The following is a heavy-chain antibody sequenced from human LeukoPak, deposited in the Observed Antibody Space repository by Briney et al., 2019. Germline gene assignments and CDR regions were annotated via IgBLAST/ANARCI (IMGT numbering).Heavy chain of an antibody. D-gene: IGHD6-19*01. CDR3: ARDYGAGREQWLVPAPAPFDY. CDR1: GFTFDDYA. CDR2: ISWDGGST. J-gene: IGHJ4*02. Sequence: GGSLRLSCAASGFTFDDYAMHWVRQAPGKGLEWVSLISWDGGSTYYADSVKGRFTISRDNAKNSLYLQMNSLRAEDTAVYYCARDYGAGREQWLVPAPAPFDYWGQGTLVTVSS. V-gene: IGHV3-43D*03.